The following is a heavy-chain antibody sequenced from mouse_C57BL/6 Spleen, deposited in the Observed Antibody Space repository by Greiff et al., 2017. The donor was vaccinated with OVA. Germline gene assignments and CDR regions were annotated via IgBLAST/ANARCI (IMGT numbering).Heavy chain of an antibody. D-gene: IGHD2-1*01. V-gene: IGHV1-26*01. J-gene: IGHJ2*01. CDR3: ARSGGNPDY. Sequence: EVQLQQSGPELVKPGASVKISCKASGYTFTDYYMNWVKQSHGKSLEWIGDINPNNGGTSYNQKFKGKATLTVDKSSSTAYMELRSLTSEDSAVYYCARSGGNPDYWGQGTTLTVSS. CDR2: INPNNGGT. CDR1: GYTFTDYY.